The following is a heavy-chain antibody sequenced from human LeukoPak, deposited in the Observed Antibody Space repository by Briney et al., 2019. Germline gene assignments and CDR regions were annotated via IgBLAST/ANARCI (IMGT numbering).Heavy chain of an antibody. CDR3: ATLKRGYCSSTSCYKSAYYYYYYMDV. Sequence: ASVKVSCKVSGYTLTELSMHWVGQAPGKGLEWMGGFDPEDGETIYAQKFQGRVTMTEDTSTDTAYMELSSLRSEDTAVYYCATLKRGYCSSTSCYKSAYYYYYYMDVWGKGTTVTVSS. CDR1: GYTLTELS. D-gene: IGHD2-2*02. CDR2: FDPEDGET. J-gene: IGHJ6*03. V-gene: IGHV1-24*01.